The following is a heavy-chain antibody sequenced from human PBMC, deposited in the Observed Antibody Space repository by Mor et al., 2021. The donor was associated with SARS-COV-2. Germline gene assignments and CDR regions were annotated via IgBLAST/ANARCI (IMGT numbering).Heavy chain of an antibody. J-gene: IGHJ5*02. CDR3: ARDLYYYANYFDP. Sequence: YYADSVKGRLIISRDNAKNSLYLQMNSLRAEDTAVYYCARDLYYYANYFDPWGQGTLVTVSS. V-gene: IGHV3-11*01. D-gene: IGHD3-10*01.